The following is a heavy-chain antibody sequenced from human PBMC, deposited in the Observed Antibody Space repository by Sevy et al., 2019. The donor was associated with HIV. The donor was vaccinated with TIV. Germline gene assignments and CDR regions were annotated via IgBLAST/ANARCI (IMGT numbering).Heavy chain of an antibody. CDR3: ARDLALSASYSWLAY. V-gene: IGHV3-30*14. D-gene: IGHD3-10*01. Sequence: GGSLRLSCAASGFTFSSYTMHWVRQAPGKGLEWVAFISYDGSRKYYADSVKGRFTISRDNSKNTLYLQMNNLRAEDTAVFYCARDLALSASYSWLAYWGQGTLVTVSS. CDR2: ISYDGSRK. J-gene: IGHJ4*02. CDR1: GFTFSSYT.